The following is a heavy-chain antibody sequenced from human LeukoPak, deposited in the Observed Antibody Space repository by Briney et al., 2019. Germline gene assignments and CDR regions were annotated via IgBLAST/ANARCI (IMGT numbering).Heavy chain of an antibody. V-gene: IGHV4-59*08. CDR2: IYYSGST. D-gene: IGHD3-10*01. CDR1: GGSISSYY. Sequence: PSETLSLTCTVSGGSISSYYWSWTRQPPGKGREWIGYIYYSGSTNYSPSLKSRVTISVDTSKSQFSLKMSSVTAAGTAVYYCARPVVTMVRGVIIGFDAFDIWGQGIMVTVS. J-gene: IGHJ3*02. CDR3: ARPVVTMVRGVIIGFDAFDI.